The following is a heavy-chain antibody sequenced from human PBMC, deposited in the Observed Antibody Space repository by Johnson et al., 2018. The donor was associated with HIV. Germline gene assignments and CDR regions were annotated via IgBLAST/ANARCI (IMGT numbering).Heavy chain of an antibody. CDR1: GFAFSNFG. Sequence: QVQLVESGGGVVQPGRSLRLSCAASGFAFSNFGMHWVRQAPGKGLEWVAVTSYDGSNKYYADSVKGRFTISRDNSKNTLYLQMNSLRVEDTAVYYCARGPWDDAFDIWGQGTMVTVSS. CDR3: ARGPWDDAFDI. D-gene: IGHD1-26*01. CDR2: TSYDGSNK. V-gene: IGHV3-30*03. J-gene: IGHJ3*02.